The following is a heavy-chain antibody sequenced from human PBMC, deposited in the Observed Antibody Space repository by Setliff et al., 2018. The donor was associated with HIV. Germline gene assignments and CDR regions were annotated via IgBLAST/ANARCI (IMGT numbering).Heavy chain of an antibody. CDR1: GYFISNGYY. J-gene: IGHJ4*02. CDR2: IYQSGTT. Sequence: PSETLSLTCAVSGYFISNGYYWGWIRQPPGRGPGWIASIYQSGTTYYNPSLKSRVTILVDTSKNQFSLKLTSVTAADTAVYYCVRHGGVRIQRRTGIDYWGQGTLVTVSS. CDR3: VRHGGVRIQRRTGIDY. D-gene: IGHD5-18*01. V-gene: IGHV4-38-2*01.